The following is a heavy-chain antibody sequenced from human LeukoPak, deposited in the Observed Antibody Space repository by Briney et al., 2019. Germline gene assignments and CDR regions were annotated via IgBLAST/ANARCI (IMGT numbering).Heavy chain of an antibody. D-gene: IGHD2-2*01. CDR1: GYSISSGYY. CDR2: IYHSGST. CDR3: ARDTDIVVVPAVKYSWFDP. V-gene: IGHV4-38-2*02. J-gene: IGHJ5*02. Sequence: ASETLSLTCTVSGYSISSGYYWGWIRQPPGKGLEWIGSIYHSGSTYYNPSLKSRVTISVDTSKNQFSLKLSSVTAADTAVYYCARDTDIVVVPAVKYSWFDPWGQGTLVTVSS.